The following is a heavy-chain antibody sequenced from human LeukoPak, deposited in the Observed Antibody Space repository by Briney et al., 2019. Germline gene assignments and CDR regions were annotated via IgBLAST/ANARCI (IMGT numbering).Heavy chain of an antibody. Sequence: GGSLRLSCAASGFTFSRYAMHWVRQAPGKGLEWVSVISYDGSNKYYADSVKGRFTISRDNSKNTLYLQMNSLRAEDTAVYYCARGAGQEWLSDYFDYWGQGTLVTVSS. CDR1: GFTFSRYA. J-gene: IGHJ4*02. CDR3: ARGAGQEWLSDYFDY. CDR2: ISYDGSNK. D-gene: IGHD3-3*01. V-gene: IGHV3-30*01.